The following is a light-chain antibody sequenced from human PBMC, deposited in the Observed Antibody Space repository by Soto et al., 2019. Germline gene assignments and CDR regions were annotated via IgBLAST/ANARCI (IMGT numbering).Light chain of an antibody. CDR2: SAS. CDR1: QDIKNY. V-gene: IGKV1D-8*01. CDR3: QQYYSFPFT. J-gene: IGKJ3*01. Sequence: VISMTQSPSLLSASTGDRVTISCRMSQDIKNYLAWYQQRPGKAPALLIYSASTLQNGVPSRFSCSWSGTDFSLTISRLQSEYFATYYCQQYYSFPFTFGPGXKXXV.